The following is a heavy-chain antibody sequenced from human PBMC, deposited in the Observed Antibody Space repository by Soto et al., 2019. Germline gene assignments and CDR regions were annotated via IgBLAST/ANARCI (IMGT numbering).Heavy chain of an antibody. D-gene: IGHD2-2*01. CDR3: ARHGGLGYCTSSSCNWFDS. V-gene: IGHV5-10-1*01. Sequence: GESLKISCKGSGYSFTNYWISWVRQMPGKDLDWLVRFDPIDSYSNTSPSFRGHVTLSVDKSISTAYLQWSSLKASDTAMYYCARHGGLGYCTSSSCNWFDSWGQGTLVTVSS. CDR1: GYSFTNYW. CDR2: FDPIDSYS. J-gene: IGHJ5*01.